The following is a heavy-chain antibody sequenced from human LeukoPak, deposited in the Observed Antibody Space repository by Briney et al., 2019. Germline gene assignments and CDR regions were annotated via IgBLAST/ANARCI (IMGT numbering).Heavy chain of an antibody. D-gene: IGHD2-15*01. CDR1: GFTFSSYA. Sequence: PGGSLRLSCAASGFTFSSYAMNWVRQAPGKGLECVSYISSSGSTMYYTDSVKGRFTISRDNAKDSLYLQMNSLRAEDTAVYYCARIWPSVAAFDIWGQGTMVTVSS. CDR2: ISSSGSTM. CDR3: ARIWPSVAAFDI. V-gene: IGHV3-48*03. J-gene: IGHJ3*02.